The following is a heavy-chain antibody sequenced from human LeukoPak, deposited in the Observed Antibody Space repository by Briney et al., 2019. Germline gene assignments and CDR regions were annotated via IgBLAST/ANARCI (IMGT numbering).Heavy chain of an antibody. J-gene: IGHJ4*02. CDR3: ARHHYASGTHTPYYFDY. D-gene: IGHD3-10*01. Sequence: PSQTLSLTCTVSGGSISSGGYYWSWIRQHPGKGLEWIGYIYYSGSTYYNPSLKSRVTISVDTSKNQFSLKLSSVTAADTALYYCARHHYASGTHTPYYFDYWGQGTLVTVSS. V-gene: IGHV4-31*03. CDR1: GGSISSGGYY. CDR2: IYYSGST.